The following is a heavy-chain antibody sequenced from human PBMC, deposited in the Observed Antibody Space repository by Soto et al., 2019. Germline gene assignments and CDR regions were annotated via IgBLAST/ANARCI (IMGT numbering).Heavy chain of an antibody. Sequence: SETLSLTCTVSGGSISSYYWSWIRQPPGKGLEWIGYIYYSGSTNYNPSLKSRVTISIDTSKNQLSLNLSSVTAADTAVYYCARPRGISMVRGGWFDRWGQGIPVT. CDR2: IYYSGST. CDR3: ARPRGISMVRGGWFDR. V-gene: IGHV4-59*08. J-gene: IGHJ5*02. CDR1: GGSISSYY. D-gene: IGHD3-10*01.